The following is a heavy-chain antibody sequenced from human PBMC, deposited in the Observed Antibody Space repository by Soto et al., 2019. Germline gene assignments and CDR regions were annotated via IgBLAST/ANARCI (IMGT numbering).Heavy chain of an antibody. CDR2: ISAYNGNT. J-gene: IGHJ5*02. D-gene: IGHD6-13*01. Sequence: GASVKVSCKASGYTFTSYGISWVRQAPGQRLEWMGWISAYNGNTNYAQKLQGRVTMTTDTSTSTAYMGLRSLRSDDTAVYYCARLIAAATDWFDPWGQGTLVTSPQ. CDR3: ARLIAAATDWFDP. V-gene: IGHV1-18*01. CDR1: GYTFTSYG.